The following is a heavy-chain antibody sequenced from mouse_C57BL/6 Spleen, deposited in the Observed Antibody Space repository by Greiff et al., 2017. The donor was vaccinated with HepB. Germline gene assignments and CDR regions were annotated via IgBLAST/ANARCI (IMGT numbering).Heavy chain of an antibody. Sequence: QVQLQQSGPELVKPGASVKISCKASGYAFSSSWINWVKQRPGKGLEWIGRIYPGDGDTNYNGKFKGKATLTADKSSSTAYMQLSSLTSEDSAVYFCASPNWDGWFAYWGQGTLVTVSA. CDR2: IYPGDGDT. V-gene: IGHV1-82*01. CDR3: ASPNWDGWFAY. D-gene: IGHD4-1*01. CDR1: GYAFSSSW. J-gene: IGHJ3*01.